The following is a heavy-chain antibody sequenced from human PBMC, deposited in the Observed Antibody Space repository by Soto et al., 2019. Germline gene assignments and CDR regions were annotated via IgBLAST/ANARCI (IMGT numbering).Heavy chain of an antibody. J-gene: IGHJ4*02. CDR1: GGTFSSYA. CDR2: IIPIFGTA. CDR3: ARVRSSSSWPDY. V-gene: IGHV1-69*13. Sequence: ASVKVSCKASGGTFSSYAISWVRQAPGQGLEWMGGIIPIFGTANYAQKFQGRVTITADESTSTAYMELSSLRSEDTAVYCCARVRSSSSWPDYWGQGTQVTVSS. D-gene: IGHD6-13*01.